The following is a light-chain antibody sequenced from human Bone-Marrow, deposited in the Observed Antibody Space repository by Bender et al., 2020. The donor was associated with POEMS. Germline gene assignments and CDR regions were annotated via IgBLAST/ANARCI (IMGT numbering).Light chain of an antibody. V-gene: IGLV2-11*01. Sequence: QSALTQPPSASESPGQSVTISCTGTSSDVGGYNYVSWYQQHPGKAPKLLIYAVSKRPSGVPDRFSGSKSGNTASLTISGLQAEDETDYYCCSYVPSFSVLFGGGTKLTVL. CDR3: CSYVPSFSVL. J-gene: IGLJ2*01. CDR1: SSDVGGYNY. CDR2: AVS.